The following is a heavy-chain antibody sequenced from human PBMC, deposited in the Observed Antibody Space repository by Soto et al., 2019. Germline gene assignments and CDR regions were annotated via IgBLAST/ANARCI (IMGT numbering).Heavy chain of an antibody. D-gene: IGHD2-8*02. CDR3: VKGRYCTGATCHPPFDP. CDR2: AWYDGRRT. Sequence: PGGSLRLSCAASGFDFTTYAIHWVRQVPGKGLEWVAVAWYDGRRTDYADSVKGRFFTYRDNSKKTVDLHMQSLTTDDTAFYFCVKGRYCTGATCHPPFDPWGQGSQVTVSS. J-gene: IGHJ5*02. V-gene: IGHV3-33*03. CDR1: GFDFTTYA.